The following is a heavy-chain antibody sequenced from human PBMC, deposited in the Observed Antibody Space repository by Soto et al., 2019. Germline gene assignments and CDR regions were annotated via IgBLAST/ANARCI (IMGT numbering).Heavy chain of an antibody. CDR1: GGSISSTSYY. V-gene: IGHV4-39*01. Sequence: QLQLQESGPGLVKPSETLSLTCNVSGGSISSTSYYWGWIRQPPGKGLEWIGSIYYSGSTYYNPSLRSGVTISVDTSKNQFSLKLSSVTAADTAVYYCARHSSVLRYFDWLLNAFDYWGQGSLVIVSS. CDR3: ARHSSVLRYFDWLLNAFDY. CDR2: IYYSGST. D-gene: IGHD3-9*01. J-gene: IGHJ4*02.